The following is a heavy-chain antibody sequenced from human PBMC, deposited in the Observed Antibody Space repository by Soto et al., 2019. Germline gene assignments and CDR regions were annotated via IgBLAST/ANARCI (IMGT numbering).Heavy chain of an antibody. CDR3: ARVVVAARKGFDY. CDR2: INHSGST. Sequence: QVQLQQWGAGLLKPSETLSLTCAVYGGSFSGYYWSWIRQPPGKGLEWIGEINHSGSTNYNPSLKSRVTISVDTSKNQFSLKLSSVTAADTAVYYCARVVVAARKGFDYWGQGTLVTVSS. V-gene: IGHV4-34*01. J-gene: IGHJ4*02. CDR1: GGSFSGYY. D-gene: IGHD2-15*01.